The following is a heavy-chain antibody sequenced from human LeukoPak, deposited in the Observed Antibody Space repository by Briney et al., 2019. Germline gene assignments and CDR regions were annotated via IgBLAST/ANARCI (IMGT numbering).Heavy chain of an antibody. V-gene: IGHV3-21*05. J-gene: IGHJ5*02. CDR2: ISSSSSNI. CDR1: GFTFSSYS. D-gene: IGHD2-15*01. Sequence: GGSLRLSCTASGFTFSSYSMNWVRQAPGKGLEWVSYISSSSSNIYYADSVKGRFTISRDNARNPLYLQMNTLRAEDTAVYSCARGADGVSSNSRGWFDPWGQGTLVTVSS. CDR3: ARGADGVSSNSRGWFDP.